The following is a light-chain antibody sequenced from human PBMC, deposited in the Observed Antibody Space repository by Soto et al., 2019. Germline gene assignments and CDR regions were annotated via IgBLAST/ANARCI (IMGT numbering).Light chain of an antibody. CDR2: RSD. J-gene: IGLJ3*02. CDR3: ASWDDTLSGVV. CDR1: SSNIGSNF. Sequence: QSVLTQPPSTSGTPGQRVTMSCSGSSSNIGSNFVYWYQQFPGMAPKLLIYRSDQRPSGVPDRFSGSKSGTSASLAISGLRSEDEAAYYCASWDDTLSGVVFDGGTKVTVL. V-gene: IGLV1-47*01.